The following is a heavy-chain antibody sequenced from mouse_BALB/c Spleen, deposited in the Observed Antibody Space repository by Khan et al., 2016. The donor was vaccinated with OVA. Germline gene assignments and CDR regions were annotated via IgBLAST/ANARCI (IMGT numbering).Heavy chain of an antibody. D-gene: IGHD2-10*01. V-gene: IGHV2-6-1*01. Sequence: VELKESGPGLVAPSQSLSITCTISGFSLTNYGVHWVRQPPGKGLEWLVVIWNDGNTAYNSALKSRLTISKDNSKSQVFLKMNSLQTDDTAMYFCARQPYYHYNSMDYWGQGTSVTVSS. CDR1: GFSLTNYG. J-gene: IGHJ4*01. CDR3: ARQPYYHYNSMDY. CDR2: IWNDGNT.